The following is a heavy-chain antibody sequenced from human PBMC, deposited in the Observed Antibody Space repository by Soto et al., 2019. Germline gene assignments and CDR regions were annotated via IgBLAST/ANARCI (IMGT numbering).Heavy chain of an antibody. CDR1: GGTFSSYA. J-gene: IGHJ5*02. V-gene: IGHV1-69*01. D-gene: IGHD6-13*01. CDR3: ARDSIAAAPHWFDP. Sequence: QVQLVQSGAEVKKPGSSVKVSCKASGGTFSSYAISWGREAPGQGLEWRGGIILIFGTANYAQKFQGRVKTTADESTSTAYMELSSLRSEDTAVYYCARDSIAAAPHWFDPWGQGTLVTVSS. CDR2: IILIFGTA.